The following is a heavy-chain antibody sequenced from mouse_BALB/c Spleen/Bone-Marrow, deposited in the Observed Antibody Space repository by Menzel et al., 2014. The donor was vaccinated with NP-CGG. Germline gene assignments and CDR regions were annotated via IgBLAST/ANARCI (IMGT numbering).Heavy chain of an antibody. Sequence: VQVVESGPGLVAPSQSLSITCTVSGFSLSGYGVNWVRQPPGKGLEWLGMIWGDGSTDYNSALKSRLNISKDNSKSQVFLKMSSLQTDDTARYYGARDQEYRNFYYARDYGGQGTPVTVSS. CDR3: ARDQEYRNFYYARDY. D-gene: IGHD2-10*02. CDR1: GFSLSGYG. J-gene: IGHJ4*01. V-gene: IGHV2-6-7*01. CDR2: IWGDGST.